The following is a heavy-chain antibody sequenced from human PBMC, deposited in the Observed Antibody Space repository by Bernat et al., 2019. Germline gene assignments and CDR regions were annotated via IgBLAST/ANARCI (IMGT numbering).Heavy chain of an antibody. J-gene: IGHJ6*02. V-gene: IGHV3-30-3*01. D-gene: IGHD3-10*02. Sequence: VQLVESGGGVVKPRRSLRLPCAASGFTFSSYAMHWVRQAPGKGRGGVAVISYDGSNKDYADSVKGRFTISRDNSKNTLYLQMNSLRAEDTAVYYCARDKVDYVGFLNGMDVWGQGTTVTVSS. CDR3: ARDKVDYVGFLNGMDV. CDR1: GFTFSSYA. CDR2: ISYDGSNK.